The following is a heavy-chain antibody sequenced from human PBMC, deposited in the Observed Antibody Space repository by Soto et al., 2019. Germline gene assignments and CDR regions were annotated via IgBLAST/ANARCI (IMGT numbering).Heavy chain of an antibody. Sequence: GWSLRLSCSASLFTFSGSAMHWVRKSSFKLLGWVCRIRSKANSYATAYAASVKGRFTISRDDSKNTAYLQMNSLKTEDTAVYYCTRPQYYDSSGSNYGMDVWGQGTTVTVS. CDR3: TRPQYYDSSGSNYGMDV. V-gene: IGHV3-73*01. CDR2: IRSKANSYAT. D-gene: IGHD3-22*01. J-gene: IGHJ6*02. CDR1: LFTFSGSA.